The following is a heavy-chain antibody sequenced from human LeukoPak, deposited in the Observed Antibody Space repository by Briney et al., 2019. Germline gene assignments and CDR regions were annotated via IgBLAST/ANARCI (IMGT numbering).Heavy chain of an antibody. V-gene: IGHV3-7*05. J-gene: IGHJ3*02. CDR2: IKVDESEK. CDR3: ARRVRGFDALDI. Sequence: LSGGSLRLSCAASGFTFGHYWMSWVRQAPGKGLAWVASIKVDESEKYYVHSVKGRFTLSRDHAKNSLYLQMNGLRAEDTAVYYCARRVRGFDALDIWGQGTMVTVSS. CDR1: GFTFGHYW.